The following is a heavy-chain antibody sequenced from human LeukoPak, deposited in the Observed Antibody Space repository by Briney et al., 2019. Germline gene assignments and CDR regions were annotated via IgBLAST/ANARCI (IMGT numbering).Heavy chain of an antibody. Sequence: GGSLRLSCAASGFTVSSNYMSWVRQAPGKGLEWVSVIYSGGSTYYADSVKGRFTISRDNSKSTLYLQMNSLRAEDTAVYYCARALARLSWFDPWGQGTLVTVSS. V-gene: IGHV3-53*01. J-gene: IGHJ5*02. D-gene: IGHD6-6*01. CDR2: IYSGGST. CDR3: ARALARLSWFDP. CDR1: GFTVSSNY.